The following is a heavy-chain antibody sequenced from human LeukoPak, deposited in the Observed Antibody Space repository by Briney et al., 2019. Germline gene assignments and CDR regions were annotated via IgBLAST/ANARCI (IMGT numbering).Heavy chain of an antibody. Sequence: ASVKVSCKASGYTFTNYYIHWVRQAPGQGLEWMGIINPSGGSTSYAQKFQGRVTMTRDMSTSTVYMELSSLRSEDTAVYYCARDGGSYYFDYWGQGTLVTVSS. J-gene: IGHJ4*02. CDR3: ARDGGSYYFDY. D-gene: IGHD1-26*01. V-gene: IGHV1-46*01. CDR1: GYTFTNYY. CDR2: INPSGGST.